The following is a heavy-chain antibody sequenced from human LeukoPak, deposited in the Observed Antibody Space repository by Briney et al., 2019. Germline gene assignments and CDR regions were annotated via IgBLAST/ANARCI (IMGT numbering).Heavy chain of an antibody. J-gene: IGHJ4*02. V-gene: IGHV1-46*01. Sequence: ASVKVSCKASGYTFTSYYMHWVRQAPGQGLEWMGIINPSVGSTSHAQKFQGRVTMTRDMSTSTVYMELSSLRSEDTAVYYCARELSSSSRMLDSWGQGTLVTVSS. CDR2: INPSVGST. CDR1: GYTFTSYY. CDR3: ARELSSSSRMLDS. D-gene: IGHD6-6*01.